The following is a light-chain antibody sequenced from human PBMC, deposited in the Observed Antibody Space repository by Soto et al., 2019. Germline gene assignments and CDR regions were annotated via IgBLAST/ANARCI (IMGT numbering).Light chain of an antibody. CDR1: RSLLYSDGYNY. CDR3: MQALQTPT. CDR2: LGS. J-gene: IGKJ1*01. V-gene: IGKV2-28*01. Sequence: EIVMAQSPLSLPVSPGEPASISCRSSRSLLYSDGYNYLNWYLQKPGQSPQLLIYLGSNRASGVPDRFSGSGSGTDFTLKISRVEADDVGIYYCMQALQTPTFGQGTKVEIK.